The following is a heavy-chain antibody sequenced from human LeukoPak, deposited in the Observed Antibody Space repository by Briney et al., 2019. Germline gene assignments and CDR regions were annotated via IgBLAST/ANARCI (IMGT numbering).Heavy chain of an antibody. CDR2: ISYDGSNK. CDR3: AKGGVVTSYDILTGYYFGYEWTTFDY. V-gene: IGHV3-30-3*01. Sequence: GGSLRLSCAASGFTFSSYAMHWVRQAPGKGLEWVAVISYDGSNKYYADSVKGRFTISRDNSKNTLYLQMNSLRAEDTAVYYCAKGGVVTSYDILTGYYFGYEWTTFDYWGQGTLVTVSS. D-gene: IGHD3-9*01. CDR1: GFTFSSYA. J-gene: IGHJ4*02.